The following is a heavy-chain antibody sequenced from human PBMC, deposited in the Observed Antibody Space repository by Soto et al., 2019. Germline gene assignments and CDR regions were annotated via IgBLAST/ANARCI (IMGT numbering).Heavy chain of an antibody. Sequence: GGSLRLSCAASGFTFSSYGMHWVRQAPGKGLEWVAVIWYDGSNKYYADSVKGRFTISRDNSKNTLYLQMNSLRAEDTAVYYCARAMDSSGWDYYYYYMDVWGKGTTVTVSS. J-gene: IGHJ6*03. D-gene: IGHD6-19*01. CDR3: ARAMDSSGWDYYYYYMDV. CDR2: IWYDGSNK. CDR1: GFTFSSYG. V-gene: IGHV3-33*01.